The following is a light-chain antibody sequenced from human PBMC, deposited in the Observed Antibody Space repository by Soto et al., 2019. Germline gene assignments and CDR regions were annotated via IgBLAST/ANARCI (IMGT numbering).Light chain of an antibody. CDR2: DAS. J-gene: IGKJ4*01. CDR3: QQRRDWLS. Sequence: EIVLTQSPATLSLSPGERATLSCRASQSIDNYLAWYQQKPGQPPRLLIYDASKRATGIPSRFSGGGSGTDCTLTISSLEPEDFAFYYCQQRRDWLSFGGGTKVEIK. V-gene: IGKV3-11*01. CDR1: QSIDNY.